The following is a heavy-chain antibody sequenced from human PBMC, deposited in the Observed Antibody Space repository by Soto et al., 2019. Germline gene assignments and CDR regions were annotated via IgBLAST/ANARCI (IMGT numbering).Heavy chain of an antibody. CDR1: GFTFSSYA. D-gene: IGHD6-13*01. J-gene: IGHJ6*02. CDR3: AKDRSYISSSWYGYYYGMDV. Sequence: GSLRLSCAASGFTFSSYAMSWVRQAPGKGLEWVSAISGSGGSTYHADSVKGRFTISRDNSKNTLYLQMNSLRAEDTAVYYCAKDRSYISSSWYGYYYGMDVWGQGTTVTVSS. V-gene: IGHV3-23*01. CDR2: ISGSGGST.